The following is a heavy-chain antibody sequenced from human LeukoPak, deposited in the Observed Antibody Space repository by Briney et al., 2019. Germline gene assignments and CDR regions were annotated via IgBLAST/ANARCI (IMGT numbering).Heavy chain of an antibody. Sequence: PSETLSLTCTVSGYSISSGCYWGWIRQPPGKGLEWIGSIYHSGNTYYNPSLKSRVTISVDTSKNQFSLKLSSVTAADTAVYYCARGGYYGSGNDFRFDPWGQGTLVTVSS. CDR1: GYSISSGCY. J-gene: IGHJ5*02. CDR2: IYHSGNT. CDR3: ARGGYYGSGNDFRFDP. V-gene: IGHV4-38-2*02. D-gene: IGHD3-10*01.